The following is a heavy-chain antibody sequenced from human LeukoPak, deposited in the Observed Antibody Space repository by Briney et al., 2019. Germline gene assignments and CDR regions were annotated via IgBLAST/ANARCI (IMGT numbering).Heavy chain of an antibody. V-gene: IGHV4-39*01. D-gene: IGHD4-23*01. Sequence: SETLSLTRIVSGGSISTSYRWGWIRQPPGKGLEWIGSFHNTDTSYNPSLKSRVTISVDTSKNQMSLKLSSVTAADTAVYYCARHRYFGGNFADSWGQGILVTVPS. J-gene: IGHJ4*02. CDR3: ARHRYFGGNFADS. CDR2: FHNTDT. CDR1: GGSISTSYR.